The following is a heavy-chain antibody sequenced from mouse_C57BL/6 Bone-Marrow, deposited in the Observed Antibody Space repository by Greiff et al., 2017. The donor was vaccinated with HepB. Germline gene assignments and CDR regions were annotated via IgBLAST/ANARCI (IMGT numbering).Heavy chain of an antibody. Sequence: VQLQQSGPELVKPGASVKISCKASGYTFTDYYMNWVKQSHGKSLEWIGDINPNNGGTSYNQKFKGKATLTVDKSSSTAYMELRSLTSEDSAVYYCARFHYYGSSYVDYWGQGTTLTVSS. J-gene: IGHJ2*01. D-gene: IGHD1-1*01. CDR3: ARFHYYGSSYVDY. CDR2: INPNNGGT. V-gene: IGHV1-26*01. CDR1: GYTFTDYY.